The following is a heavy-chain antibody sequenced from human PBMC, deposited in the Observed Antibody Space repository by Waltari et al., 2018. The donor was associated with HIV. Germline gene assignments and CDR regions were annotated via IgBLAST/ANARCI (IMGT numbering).Heavy chain of an antibody. V-gene: IGHV3-7*01. J-gene: IGHJ4*02. CDR1: GFTLSNEW. CDR3: VGDRGTY. D-gene: IGHD1-26*01. Sequence: QLVESGGGVVQPGGSLRLSCAGYGFTLSNEWMNGVRQAPGEGPEWVAIITQDGRSIYSVDSVKGRFTITRDSAKKSLYLQMNNLRVEDTAVYYCVGDRGTYWGQGTLVTVSS. CDR2: ITQDGRSI.